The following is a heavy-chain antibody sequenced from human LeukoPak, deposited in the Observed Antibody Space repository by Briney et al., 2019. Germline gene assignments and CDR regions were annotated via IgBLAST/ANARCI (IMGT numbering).Heavy chain of an antibody. Sequence: SETLSLTCTVSGGSISSYYWSWIRQPAGKGLEWIGRIYTSGSTNYNPSLKSRVTMSVDTSKNQFSLKLSSVTAADTAVYYCARTPYYYGSGSYVLWGQGTLVTVSS. CDR1: GGSISSYY. J-gene: IGHJ4*02. V-gene: IGHV4-4*07. CDR2: IYTSGST. D-gene: IGHD3-10*01. CDR3: ARTPYYYGSGSYVL.